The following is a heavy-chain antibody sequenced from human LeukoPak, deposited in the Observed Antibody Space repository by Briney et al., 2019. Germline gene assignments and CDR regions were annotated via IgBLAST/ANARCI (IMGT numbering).Heavy chain of an antibody. V-gene: IGHV3-7*01. CDR1: GFTFNSYW. J-gene: IGHJ4*02. Sequence: GGSLRLSCAASGFTFNSYWMSWVRQAPGKGLEWEANINQDESENYYLDSLKGRFTISSDNAKNSLYLQMNSLGAEDTAVYYCARGPLGYCSVTSCSFDSWGQGTLVTVSS. CDR3: ARGPLGYCSVTSCSFDS. CDR2: INQDESEN. D-gene: IGHD2-2*01.